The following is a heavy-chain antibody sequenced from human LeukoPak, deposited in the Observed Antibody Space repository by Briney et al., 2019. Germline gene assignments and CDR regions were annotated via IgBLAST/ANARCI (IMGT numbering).Heavy chain of an antibody. V-gene: IGHV3-23*01. CDR3: AKRGDCSGTCTYDY. CDR2: VGGRGVKT. D-gene: IGHD2-2*01. J-gene: IGHJ4*02. Sequence: AGGSLRLSCAASGFTFSNYAIPWVRQAPGKGLEWVSIVGGRGVKTYYADSVKGRFTISRDNSKNTVYLQMNSLRAEDTAVYYCAKRGDCSGTCTYDYWGQGTLVTVSS. CDR1: GFTFSNYA.